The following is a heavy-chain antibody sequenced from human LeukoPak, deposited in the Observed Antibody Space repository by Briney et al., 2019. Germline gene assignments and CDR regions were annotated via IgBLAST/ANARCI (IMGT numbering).Heavy chain of an antibody. V-gene: IGHV3-9*01. D-gene: IGHD5-12*01. CDR2: ISWNSGSI. Sequence: GGSLRLSCTASGFTFDDYAMHWVRQAPGKGLEWVSGISWNSGSIGYADSVKGRFTISRDNAKNSLYLQMNSLRAEDTALYYCAKGRGDIVATIDYWGQGTLVTVSS. CDR3: AKGRGDIVATIDY. CDR1: GFTFDDYA. J-gene: IGHJ4*02.